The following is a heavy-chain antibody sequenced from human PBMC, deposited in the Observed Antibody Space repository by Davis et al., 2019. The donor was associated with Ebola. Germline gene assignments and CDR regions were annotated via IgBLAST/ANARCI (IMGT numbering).Heavy chain of an antibody. CDR3: ARARGVGATSISWFDP. J-gene: IGHJ5*02. Sequence: ASVKVSCKASGYTFSMYGITWVRQAPGQGLEWMGWITAYNGDTNYAQNLQGRVTMTTDTSTSTAYMELRSLRSDDTAVYYCARARGVGATSISWFDPWGQGTLVTVSS. D-gene: IGHD1-26*01. CDR1: GYTFSMYG. CDR2: ITAYNGDT. V-gene: IGHV1-18*04.